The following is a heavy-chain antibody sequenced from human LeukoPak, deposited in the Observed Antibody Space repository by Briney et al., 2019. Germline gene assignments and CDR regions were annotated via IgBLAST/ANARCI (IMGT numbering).Heavy chain of an antibody. J-gene: IGHJ4*02. CDR1: GFTFDDYA. D-gene: IGHD1-26*01. CDR2: ISGSGGST. Sequence: GGSLRLSCAASGFTFDDYAMHWVRQPPGKGLEWVSAISGSGGSTYYADSVKGWFTISRDNSKNTLYLQMNSLRAEDTAVYYCARAKSGSLTLQLLDYWGQGTLVTVSS. V-gene: IGHV3-23*01. CDR3: ARAKSGSLTLQLLDY.